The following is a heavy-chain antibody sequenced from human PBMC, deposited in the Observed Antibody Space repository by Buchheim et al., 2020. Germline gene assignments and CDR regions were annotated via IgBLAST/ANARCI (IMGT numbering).Heavy chain of an antibody. CDR3: TRESGSRTFDY. D-gene: IGHD2-15*01. J-gene: IGHJ4*02. V-gene: IGHV3-33*01. Sequence: VQLVESGGGVVQPGRSLRLSCAASGFTFSNFGMHWVRQVPGKGLEWVAVIWFDGSGKYYGDSVKGRFTISRDNSKDTLYLQLNSLRVEDTAVYYCTRESGSRTFDYWGQGTL. CDR2: IWFDGSGK. CDR1: GFTFSNFG.